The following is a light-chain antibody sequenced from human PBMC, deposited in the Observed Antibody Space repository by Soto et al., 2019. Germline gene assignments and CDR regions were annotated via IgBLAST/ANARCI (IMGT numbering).Light chain of an antibody. CDR3: QQYNGYPWT. V-gene: IGKV1-5*03. CDR2: EAS. CDR1: QSISSG. Sequence: DIQMTQSPSTLSASVGDRVTITCRASQSISSGVAWYQQKPGKAPKLLIYEASSLESGVPSSISGSGSGTEFTLTISSLQPDDFATYYCQQYNGYPWTFGQGTKVEIK. J-gene: IGKJ1*01.